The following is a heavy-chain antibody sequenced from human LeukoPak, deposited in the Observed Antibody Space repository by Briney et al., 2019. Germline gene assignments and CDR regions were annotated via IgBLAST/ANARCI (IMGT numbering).Heavy chain of an antibody. J-gene: IGHJ3*02. D-gene: IGHD5-12*01. CDR1: GYTFTDYY. V-gene: IGHV1-2*02. Sequence: ASVTVSCKASGYTFTDYYILWVRQAPGQEPEWMGWISPNSGGTNYAQNFKGRVTMTRDTSISTAYMELNSLTSDDTAVYYCARDLPKTGYVGALDIWGQGTMVTVSS. CDR2: ISPNSGGT. CDR3: ARDLPKTGYVGALDI.